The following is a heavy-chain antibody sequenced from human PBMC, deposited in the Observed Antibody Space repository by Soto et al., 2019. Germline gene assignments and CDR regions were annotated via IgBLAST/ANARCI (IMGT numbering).Heavy chain of an antibody. CDR3: ARGMDYDFWSGPFYY. CDR1: GGTFSSYA. J-gene: IGHJ4*02. Sequence: GASVKVSCKASGGTFSSYAISWVRQAPGQGLEWMGGIIPIFGTANYAQKFQGRVTITADESTSTAYMELSSLRSEDTAVYYCARGMDYDFWSGPFYYWGQGTLVTVSS. CDR2: IIPIFGTA. D-gene: IGHD3-3*01. V-gene: IGHV1-69*13.